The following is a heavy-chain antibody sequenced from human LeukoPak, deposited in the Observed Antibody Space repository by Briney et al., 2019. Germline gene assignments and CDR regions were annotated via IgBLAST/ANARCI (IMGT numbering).Heavy chain of an antibody. CDR1: GFTFSSHG. CDR3: AKNPGIEWCTGWYYFDS. J-gene: IGHJ4*02. CDR2: ISDTGATT. Sequence: GGSVSLVCAASGFTFSSHGMAWVRQTPEKGLEWVSTISDTGATTYHAASVRGRFAISRDNSENTLYLQMNSLRAEDTAIYFCAKNPGIEWCTGWYYFDSWGRGTLVTVSS. V-gene: IGHV3-23*01. D-gene: IGHD2-15*01.